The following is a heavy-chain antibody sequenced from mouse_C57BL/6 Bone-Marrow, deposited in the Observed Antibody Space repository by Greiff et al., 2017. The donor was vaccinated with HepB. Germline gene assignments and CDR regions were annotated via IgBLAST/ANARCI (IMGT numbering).Heavy chain of an antibody. CDR2: IDPSDSYT. V-gene: IGHV1-50*01. Sequence: QVQLKQPGAELVKPGASVKLSCKASGYTFTSYWMQWVKQRPGQGLEWIGEIDPSDSYTNYNQKFKGKATLTVDTSSSTAYMQLSSRTSEDSAVYYCAIWGVGGFAYWGQGTLVTVSA. CDR3: AIWGVGGFAY. J-gene: IGHJ3*01. D-gene: IGHD1-1*02. CDR1: GYTFTSYW.